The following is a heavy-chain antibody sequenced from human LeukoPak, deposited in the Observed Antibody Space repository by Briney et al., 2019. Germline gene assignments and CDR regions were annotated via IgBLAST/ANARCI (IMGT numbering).Heavy chain of an antibody. CDR2: INPNSGGT. D-gene: IGHD2-2*01. V-gene: IGHV1-2*02. CDR3: ARGTPKRRYCSSTSCYGANWFDP. Sequence: ASVKVSCKASGYTFTGYYMHWVRQAPGQGLEWMGWINPNSGGTNYAQKFQGRVTMTRDTSISTAYMELSRLRSDDTAVYYCARGTPKRRYCSSTSCYGANWFDPWGQGTLVTVSS. CDR1: GYTFTGYY. J-gene: IGHJ5*02.